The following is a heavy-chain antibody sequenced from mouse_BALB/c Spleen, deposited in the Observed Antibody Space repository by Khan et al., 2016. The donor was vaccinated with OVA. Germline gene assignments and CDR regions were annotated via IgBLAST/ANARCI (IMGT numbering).Heavy chain of an antibody. J-gene: IGHJ3*01. CDR3: VRDGAYHRNDGWFAY. Sequence: QIQLVQSGAELARPGASVKMSCKASGYTFTSYTIHWIKLRPGQGLEWIGYINPSNGYTNYNQKFRDKATLTADKSSTTAYMQLSILTSDDSAVYNCVRDGAYHRNDGWFAYWGQGTLVTVSA. CDR1: GYTFTSYT. V-gene: IGHV1-4*01. CDR2: INPSNGYT. D-gene: IGHD2-14*01.